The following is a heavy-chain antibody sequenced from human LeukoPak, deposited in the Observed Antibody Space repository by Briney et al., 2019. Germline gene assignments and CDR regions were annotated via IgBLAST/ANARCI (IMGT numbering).Heavy chain of an antibody. D-gene: IGHD3-3*01. CDR3: AREEKYDFWSGYFDY. CDR1: GGSISSYY. CDR2: IYTSGST. J-gene: IGHJ4*02. V-gene: IGHV4-4*07. Sequence: PSETLSLTCTVSGGSISSYYWSSIRQPAGKGLEWIGRIYTSGSTNYNPSLKSRVTMSVDTSKNQFSLMLSSVTAADTAVYYCAREEKYDFWSGYFDYWGQGTLVTVSS.